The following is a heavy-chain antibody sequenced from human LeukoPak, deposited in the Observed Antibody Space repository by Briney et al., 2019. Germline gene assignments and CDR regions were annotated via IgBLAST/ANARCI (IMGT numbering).Heavy chain of an antibody. Sequence: XAPGXXXXWMGXISAYNGNTNYAQKLQGRVTMTTDTSTSTAYMELRSLRSDDTAVYYCARASMVRGVIARYGMDVWGQGTTVTVSS. D-gene: IGHD3-10*01. V-gene: IGHV1-18*01. CDR2: ISAYNGNT. CDR3: ARASMVRGVIARYGMDV. J-gene: IGHJ6*02.